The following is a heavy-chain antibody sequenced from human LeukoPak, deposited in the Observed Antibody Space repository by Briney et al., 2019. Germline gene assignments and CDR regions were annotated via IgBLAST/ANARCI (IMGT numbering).Heavy chain of an antibody. CDR2: IYPGDSDT. CDR1: GYSFTSYW. V-gene: IGHV5-51*01. J-gene: IGHJ5*02. D-gene: IGHD2-15*01. Sequence: GESLKISCKGSGYSFTSYWIGWVRQMPGKGLEWMGIIYPGDSDTRYSPSFQGQVTISADKSISTAYLQWSSLKASDTAMYYCARQNPYYCSGGSCYSDWFDPWGQGTLVTVSS. CDR3: ARQNPYYCSGGSCYSDWFDP.